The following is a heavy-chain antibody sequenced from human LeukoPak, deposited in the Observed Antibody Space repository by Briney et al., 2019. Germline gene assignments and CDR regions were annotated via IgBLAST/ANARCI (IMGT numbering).Heavy chain of an antibody. CDR2: ISGSGGST. CDR3: ARKYSSGWYVYYFDY. D-gene: IGHD6-19*01. J-gene: IGHJ4*02. Sequence: SLRLSCSASGFPFSSYAMSWVRQAPGKGLEWVSAISGSGGSTYYADSVKGRFTISRDNSKNTLYLQMNSLRAEDTAVYYCARKYSSGWYVYYFDYWGQGTLVTVSS. CDR1: GFPFSSYA. V-gene: IGHV3-23*01.